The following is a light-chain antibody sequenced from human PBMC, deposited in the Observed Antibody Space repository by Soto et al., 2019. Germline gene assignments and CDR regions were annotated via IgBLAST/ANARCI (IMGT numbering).Light chain of an antibody. CDR3: ESYAGSNTYV. V-gene: IGLV2-8*01. Sequence: QSGLTKPPSASGSPGQSVTISCTGTNNDVGVYDFVSWYQHHPGKAPRLIIYEVVQRPSGVPDRFSGSKPGNTASLTVSGLQAADEADHFCESYAGSNTYVFGSGTKVTAL. J-gene: IGLJ1*01. CDR2: EVV. CDR1: NNDVGVYDF.